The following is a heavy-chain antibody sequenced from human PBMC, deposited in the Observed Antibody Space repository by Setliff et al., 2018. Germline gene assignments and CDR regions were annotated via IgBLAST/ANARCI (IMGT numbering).Heavy chain of an antibody. Sequence: SETLSLTCNVSGDSMNDNHWTWIRQPPGKELEWIGYIYTSGGTNYNPSLKSRVTISVDMSKNQFSLKLSSVIAADTAVYYCARGVSSVSWTPRYWGRGILVTVSS. CDR3: ARGVSSVSWTPRY. CDR1: GDSMNDNH. CDR2: IYTSGGT. V-gene: IGHV4-4*08. D-gene: IGHD6-19*01. J-gene: IGHJ4*02.